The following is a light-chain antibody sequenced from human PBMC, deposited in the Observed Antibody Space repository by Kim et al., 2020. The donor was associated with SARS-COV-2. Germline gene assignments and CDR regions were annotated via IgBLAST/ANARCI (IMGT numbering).Light chain of an antibody. J-gene: IGLJ3*02. CDR3: QTWGTGIHV. V-gene: IGLV4-69*01. CDR1: SGRSSNA. CDR2: LNSDGSH. Sequence: QLVLTQSPSASASLGASVKLTCTLSSGRSSNAIAWHQQQPERGPRYLMKLNSDGSHSKGDGIPDRFSGSSSGAERYLTISSLQSEDEADYYCQTWGTGIHVFGGGTQLTVL.